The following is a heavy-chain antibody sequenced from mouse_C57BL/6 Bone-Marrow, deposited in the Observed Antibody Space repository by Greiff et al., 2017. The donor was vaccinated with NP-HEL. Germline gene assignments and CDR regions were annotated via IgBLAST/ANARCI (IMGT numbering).Heavy chain of an antibody. CDR1: GYTFTSYW. Sequence: QVQLKQPGAELVMPGASVKLSCKASGYTFTSYWMHWVKQRPGQGLEWIGEIDPSDSYTNYNQKFKGKSTLTVDKSSSTAYMQLSSLTSEDSAVYYCARETTVVALDYWGQGTTLTVSS. D-gene: IGHD1-1*01. V-gene: IGHV1-69*01. J-gene: IGHJ2*01. CDR2: IDPSDSYT. CDR3: ARETTVVALDY.